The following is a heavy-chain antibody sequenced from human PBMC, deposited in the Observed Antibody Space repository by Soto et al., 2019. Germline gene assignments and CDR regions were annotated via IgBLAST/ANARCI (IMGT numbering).Heavy chain of an antibody. CDR3: ARTRVTYYYGSGSYSGPYFDY. V-gene: IGHV4-59*01. D-gene: IGHD3-10*01. J-gene: IGHJ4*02. Sequence: TSETLSLTCTVSGGSISSYYWSWIRQPPGKGLEWIGYIYYSGSTNYNPSLKSRVTISVDTSKNQFSLKLSSVTAADTAVYYCARTRVTYYYGSGSYSGPYFDYWGQGTLVTVSS. CDR2: IYYSGST. CDR1: GGSISSYY.